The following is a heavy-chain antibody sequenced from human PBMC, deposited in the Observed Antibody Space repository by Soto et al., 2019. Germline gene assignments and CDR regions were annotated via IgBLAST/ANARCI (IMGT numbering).Heavy chain of an antibody. D-gene: IGHD6-19*01. Sequence: GGSMGLSCAASGFTVNSYAVGWVCQAPGKGLEWVSAISGSGGSTYYADSVKGRFTISRDNSKNTLYLQMNSLRAEDTAVYYCAKDRYSSGPQTVGSDGMDVWGQGTTVTVSS. CDR3: AKDRYSSGPQTVGSDGMDV. V-gene: IGHV3-23*01. CDR1: GFTVNSYA. CDR2: ISGSGGST. J-gene: IGHJ6*02.